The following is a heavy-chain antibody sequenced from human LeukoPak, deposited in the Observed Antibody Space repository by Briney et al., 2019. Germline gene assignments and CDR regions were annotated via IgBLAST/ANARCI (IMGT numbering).Heavy chain of an antibody. CDR1: GFTFSTYG. CDR3: ARDYYYDSSGYPTNLGAFDI. Sequence: GGSLRLSCAASGFTFSTYGMHWVRQAPGKVLEGVAFIQYDGSDEHYADSVKGRFTISRDNSKNTLYLQMNSLRAEDTAVYYCARDYYYDSSGYPTNLGAFDIWGQGTMVTVSS. CDR2: IQYDGSDE. J-gene: IGHJ3*02. D-gene: IGHD3-22*01. V-gene: IGHV3-30*02.